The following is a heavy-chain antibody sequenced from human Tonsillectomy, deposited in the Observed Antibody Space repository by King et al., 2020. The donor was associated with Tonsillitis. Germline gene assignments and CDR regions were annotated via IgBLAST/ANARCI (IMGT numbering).Heavy chain of an antibody. CDR1: GLTFSSYG. Sequence: VQLVESGGGVVQPGRSLRLSCAASGLTFSSYGMHWVRQAPGKGLEWVAIILYDGSNKYYADSVKGRFTISRDNSKNTLYLQMNSLRAEDTAVYYCAREGPHGTGNDYWGQGTLVTVSS. CDR3: AREGPHGTGNDY. V-gene: IGHV3-33*01. D-gene: IGHD1-1*01. CDR2: ILYDGSNK. J-gene: IGHJ4*02.